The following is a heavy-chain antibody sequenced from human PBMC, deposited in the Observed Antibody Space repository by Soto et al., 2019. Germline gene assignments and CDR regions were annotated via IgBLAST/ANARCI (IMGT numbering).Heavy chain of an antibody. CDR2: IYYSGSS. CDR1: GGSISSYY. CDR3: ARDPSNWFDP. V-gene: IGHV4-59*01. Sequence: PSETLSLTCTVSGGSISSYYWNWIRQPPGKGLEWIGNIYYSGSSNYNPSLKSRVTISGDTSKNQFSLKLSSVTAADTAVYYCARDPSNWFDPWGQGTLVTVSS. J-gene: IGHJ5*02.